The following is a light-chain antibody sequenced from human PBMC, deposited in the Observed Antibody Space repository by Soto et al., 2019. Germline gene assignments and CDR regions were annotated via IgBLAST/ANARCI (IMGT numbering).Light chain of an antibody. CDR3: QQYNNWPRT. J-gene: IGKJ1*01. V-gene: IGKV3-15*01. CDR1: QSVTNN. CDR2: GAS. Sequence: IVLTQAPATLSLSPGERATLSYRASQSVTNNLAWYQQKPGQAPRLLIYGASTRATGIPARFSGSGSGTEFTLTISSLQSEDFAVYYCQQYNNWPRTVGPGTKVDIK.